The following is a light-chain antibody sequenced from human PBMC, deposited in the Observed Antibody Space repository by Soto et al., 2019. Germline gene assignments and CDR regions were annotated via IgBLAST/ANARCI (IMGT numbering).Light chain of an antibody. CDR2: GDR. CDR1: SSNIGAGYE. Sequence: QSVLTQPPSVSEAPGQRVTISCPGNSSNIGAGYEVHWYRQLPGTAPQLLIYGDRYRPAGVPDRFSGSKSGTSVSLAITGLQAEDEADDHRRSHHSSLSGMVFGGG. J-gene: IGLJ3*02. CDR3: RSHHSSLSGMV. V-gene: IGLV1-40*01.